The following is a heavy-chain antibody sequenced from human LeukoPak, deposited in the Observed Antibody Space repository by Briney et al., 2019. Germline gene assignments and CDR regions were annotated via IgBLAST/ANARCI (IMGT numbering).Heavy chain of an antibody. J-gene: IGHJ3*02. V-gene: IGHV4-59*01. CDR2: IYYSGST. D-gene: IGHD3-16*01. Sequence: SETLSLTCTVSGGSISSYYWSWIRQPPGKGLEWIGYIYYSGSTNYNPSLKSRVTISVDTSKNRFSLNLSSVTAADTAVYYCAIKIMITFGPAAFDIWGQGTMVTVSS. CDR1: GGSISSYY. CDR3: AIKIMITFGPAAFDI.